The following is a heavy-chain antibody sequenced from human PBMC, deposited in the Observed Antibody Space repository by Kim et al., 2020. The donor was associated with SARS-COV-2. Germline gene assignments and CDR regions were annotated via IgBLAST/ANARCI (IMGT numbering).Heavy chain of an antibody. CDR1: GFTFSSYW. D-gene: IGHD4-4*01. J-gene: IGHJ4*02. Sequence: GGSLRLSCAASGFTFSSYWMHWVRQAPGKGLVWVSRINSDGSSTSYADSVKGRFTISRDNAKNTLYLQMNSLRAEDTAVYYCARVRPDDYSTCEFDYWGQGTLVTVSS. CDR3: ARVRPDDYSTCEFDY. V-gene: IGHV3-74*01. CDR2: INSDGSST.